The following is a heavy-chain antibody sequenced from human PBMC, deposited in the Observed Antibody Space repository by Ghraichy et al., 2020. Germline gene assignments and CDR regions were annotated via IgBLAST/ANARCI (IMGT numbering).Heavy chain of an antibody. CDR2: IWYDGSNK. CDR3: ARDRITMVRGVILYYYGMDV. D-gene: IGHD3-10*01. J-gene: IGHJ6*02. Sequence: GGSLRLSCAASGFTFSSYGMHWVRQAPGKGLEWVAVIWYDGSNKYYADSVKGRFTISRDNSKNTLYLQMNSLRAEDTAVYYCARDRITMVRGVILYYYGMDVWGQGNTVTVSS. CDR1: GFTFSSYG. V-gene: IGHV3-33*01.